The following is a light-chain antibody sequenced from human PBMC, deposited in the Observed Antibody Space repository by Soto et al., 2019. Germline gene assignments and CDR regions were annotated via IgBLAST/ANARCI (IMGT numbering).Light chain of an antibody. Sequence: QSVLTQPPSVSGAPGQRVTISCTGSSSNIGAGYDVHWYQQLPGTAPKLLIYGNSNRPSGVPDRFSGSKSGTSASLAITGLQAEGEADYDCQSYASSLSGAVFGTGTKVPVL. J-gene: IGLJ1*01. CDR1: SSNIGAGYD. V-gene: IGLV1-40*01. CDR3: QSYASSLSGAV. CDR2: GNS.